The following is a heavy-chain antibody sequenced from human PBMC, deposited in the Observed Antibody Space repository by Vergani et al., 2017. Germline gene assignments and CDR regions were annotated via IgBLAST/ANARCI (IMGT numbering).Heavy chain of an antibody. CDR2: ISWNSGSI. CDR3: AKDTHILTGTTGAFDI. CDR1: GFSFSSYG. Sequence: EVQLLESGGGLVQPGGSLRLSCAASGFSFSSYGMSWVRQAPGKGLEWVSGISWNSGSIGYADSVKGRFTISRDNAKNSLYLQMNSLRAEDTALYYCAKDTHILTGTTGAFDIWGQGTMVTVSS. J-gene: IGHJ3*02. V-gene: IGHV3-9*01. D-gene: IGHD1-7*01.